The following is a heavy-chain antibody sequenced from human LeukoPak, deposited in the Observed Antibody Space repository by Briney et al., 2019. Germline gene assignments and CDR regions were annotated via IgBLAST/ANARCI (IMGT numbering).Heavy chain of an antibody. Sequence: SETLSLTCTVSGGSISSYYWSWIRQPPGKGLEWIGYIYYSGSTYSNPSLKSRVTISLDTSKKHFSLKLRSVTAADTAVYYCARDTGYSSSWYAFDMWGPGTTVTVSS. V-gene: IGHV4-59*01. CDR1: GGSISSYY. CDR3: ARDTGYSSSWYAFDM. D-gene: IGHD6-13*01. J-gene: IGHJ3*02. CDR2: IYYSGST.